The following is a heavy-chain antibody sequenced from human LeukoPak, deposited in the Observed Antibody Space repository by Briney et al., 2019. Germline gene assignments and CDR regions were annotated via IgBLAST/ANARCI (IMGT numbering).Heavy chain of an antibody. J-gene: IGHJ5*01. D-gene: IGHD6-13*01. CDR1: GFTFSNHG. V-gene: IGHV3-33*06. CDR3: AKDPIPGRIAAAGTGWFDY. CDR2: VWYDGTNK. Sequence: GRSLRLSCAASGFTFSNHGMHWVRQAPGKGLEWVTLVWYDGTNKKYADSVKGRFTISRDNSKNTLYLQMNSLRAEDTAVYYCAKDPIPGRIAAAGTGWFDYWGQGTLVTVSS.